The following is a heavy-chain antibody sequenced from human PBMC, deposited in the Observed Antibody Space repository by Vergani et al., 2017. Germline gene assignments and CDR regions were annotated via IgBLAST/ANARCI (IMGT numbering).Heavy chain of an antibody. D-gene: IGHD3-10*01. J-gene: IGHJ4*02. V-gene: IGHV4-34*02. CDR2: INNDGHT. Sequence: QVQLQQWGAGVVKPSGTLSLTCAVFGESFSSFYWSWIRQPPGKGLEWIGEINNDGHTNYNPSLVSRVTVSRDTAKNQFSLNLMSVTAADTAMYYCAVRRRVNLVGGEIVTKRTFDYWSQGSLVTVPS. CDR1: GESFSSFY. CDR3: AVRRRVNLVGGEIVTKRTFDY.